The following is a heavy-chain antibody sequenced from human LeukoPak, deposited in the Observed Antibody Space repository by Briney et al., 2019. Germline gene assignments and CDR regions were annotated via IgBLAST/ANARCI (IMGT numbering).Heavy chain of an antibody. Sequence: PGGSLRLSCAASGFTFSSYAMSWVRQAPGKGLEWVSAISGSGGSTYYADSVKGRFTISRDNSKNTLYLQMNSLRAEDTAVYYCAKDEGGSGSYYNDILDYWGQGTLVTVSS. J-gene: IGHJ4*02. D-gene: IGHD3-10*01. CDR3: AKDEGGSGSYYNDILDY. V-gene: IGHV3-23*01. CDR1: GFTFSSYA. CDR2: ISGSGGST.